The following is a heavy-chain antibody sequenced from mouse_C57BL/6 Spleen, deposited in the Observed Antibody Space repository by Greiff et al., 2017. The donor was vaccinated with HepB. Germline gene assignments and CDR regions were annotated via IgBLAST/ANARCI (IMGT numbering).Heavy chain of an antibody. CDR3: ARVGIYYYGSSYPYWYFEV. CDR1: GYSITSGYY. D-gene: IGHD1-1*01. V-gene: IGHV3-6*01. CDR2: ISYDGSN. J-gene: IGHJ1*03. Sequence: EVQLVESGPGLVKPSQSLSLTCSVTGYSITSGYYWNWIRQFPGNKLEWMGYISYDGSNNYNPSLKNRISITRDTSKNQFFLKLNSVTTEDTATYYCARVGIYYYGSSYPYWYFEVWGTGTTVTVSS.